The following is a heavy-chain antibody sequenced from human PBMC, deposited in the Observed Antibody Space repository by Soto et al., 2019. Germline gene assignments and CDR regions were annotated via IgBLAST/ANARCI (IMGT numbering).Heavy chain of an antibody. CDR1: GGSISSGDYY. Sequence: SETLSLTCTVSGGSISSGDYYWSWIRQPPGKGLEWIEYIYYSGSTYYNPSLKSRVTISVDTSKNQFSLKLSSVTAADTAVYYCARQGIAAAGSDYGMDVWGQGTTVTVSS. V-gene: IGHV4-30-4*01. CDR3: ARQGIAAAGSDYGMDV. CDR2: IYYSGST. D-gene: IGHD6-13*01. J-gene: IGHJ6*02.